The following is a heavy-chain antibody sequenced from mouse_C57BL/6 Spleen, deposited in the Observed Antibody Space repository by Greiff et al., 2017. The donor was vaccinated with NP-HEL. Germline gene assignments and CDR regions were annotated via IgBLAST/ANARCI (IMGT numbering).Heavy chain of an antibody. Sequence: QVQLQQPGAELVRPGSSVKLSCKASGYTFTSYWMHWVKQRPIQGLEWIGNIDPSDSETHYNQKFKDKATLTVDKSSSTAYMQLSSLTSEDSAVYYCASLYYGSSYRGYFDYWGQGTTLTVSS. CDR2: IDPSDSET. J-gene: IGHJ2*01. CDR1: GYTFTSYW. D-gene: IGHD1-1*01. V-gene: IGHV1-52*01. CDR3: ASLYYGSSYRGYFDY.